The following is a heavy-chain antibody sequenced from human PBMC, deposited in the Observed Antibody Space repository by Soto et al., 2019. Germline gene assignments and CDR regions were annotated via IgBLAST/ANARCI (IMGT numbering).Heavy chain of an antibody. CDR1: GGSISSGGYY. D-gene: IGHD3-16*01. Sequence: SETLSLTCTVSGGSISSGGYYWSWIRQHPGKGLEWIGYIYYSGSTYYNPSLKSRVTISVDTSKNQFSLKLNSVTAADTAVYYCARWIGGGSHGFDIWGQGTMVTVSS. J-gene: IGHJ3*02. CDR2: IYYSGST. V-gene: IGHV4-31*03. CDR3: ARWIGGGSHGFDI.